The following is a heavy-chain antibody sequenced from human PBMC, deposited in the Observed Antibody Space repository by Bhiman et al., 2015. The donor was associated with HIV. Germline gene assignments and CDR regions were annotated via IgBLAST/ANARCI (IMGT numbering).Heavy chain of an antibody. D-gene: IGHD1-26*01. J-gene: IGHJ4*02. V-gene: IGHV3-30*04. CDR2: ISYDGSNK. Sequence: QVQLVESGGGVVQPGRSLRLSCAASGFIFSTYAMHWVRQAPGKGLEWVAVISYDGSNKYYADSVKGRFTISRDNAKNSLYLQMNSLRAEDTAMYYCARSGATGLHEDYFDYWGQGTLVTVSS. CDR3: ARSGATGLHEDYFDY. CDR1: GFIFSTYA.